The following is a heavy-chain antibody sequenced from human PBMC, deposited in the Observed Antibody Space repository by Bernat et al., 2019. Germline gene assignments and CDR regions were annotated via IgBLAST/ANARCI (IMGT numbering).Heavy chain of an antibody. CDR1: GFTFDDYA. CDR3: AKGFHPHIAAANLD. Sequence: EVQLVESGGGLVQPGRSLRLSCAASGFTFDDYAMHWVRQAPGKGLEWVSGISWNSGSIGYADSVKGRFTISRDNDKNSLYLQMNSLRAEDTALYYCAKGFHPHIAAANLDWGQGTLVTVSS. J-gene: IGHJ4*02. D-gene: IGHD6-13*01. CDR2: ISWNSGSI. V-gene: IGHV3-9*01.